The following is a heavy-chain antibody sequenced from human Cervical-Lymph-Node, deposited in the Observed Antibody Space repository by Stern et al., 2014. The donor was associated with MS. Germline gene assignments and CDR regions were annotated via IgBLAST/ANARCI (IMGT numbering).Heavy chain of an antibody. D-gene: IGHD3-3*01. CDR3: ARVTEFLRFFYPDY. Sequence: VHLVESGPGLVKPSQTLSLTCTVSGGSVSSGSRYWSWILQHPGTGLEWIGYISYSGNTYYSPSLQSRLTISMDTSKNQFSLKLRSVTATDTAIYYCARVTEFLRFFYPDYWGQGTLVTVSS. CDR1: GGSVSSGSRY. CDR2: ISYSGNT. V-gene: IGHV4-31*03. J-gene: IGHJ4*02.